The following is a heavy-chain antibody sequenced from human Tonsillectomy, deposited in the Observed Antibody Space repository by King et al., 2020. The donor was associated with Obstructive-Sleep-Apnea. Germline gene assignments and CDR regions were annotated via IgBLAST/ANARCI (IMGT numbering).Heavy chain of an antibody. CDR1: GGTFSSYA. CDR3: ARNFWGSGWYSGSSYYYYYGMDV. Sequence: VQLVQSGAEVKKPGSSVKVSCKASGGTFSSYAISWVRQAPGQGLEWMGGIIPILDVANHAQNFQGRVTITADKSTTTAYMELSSLRSEDTAVYYCARNFWGSGWYSGSSYYYYYGMDVWGQGTTVTVSS. V-gene: IGHV1-69*04. CDR2: IIPILDVA. D-gene: IGHD6-19*01. J-gene: IGHJ6*02.